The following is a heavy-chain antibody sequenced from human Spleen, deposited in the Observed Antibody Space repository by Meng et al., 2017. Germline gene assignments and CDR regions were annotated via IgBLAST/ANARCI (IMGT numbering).Heavy chain of an antibody. V-gene: IGHV3-15*01. CDR3: AIYDFWSGPP. CDR1: GFTLSNAW. CDR2: IKSKVDGGTT. D-gene: IGHD3-3*01. J-gene: IGHJ5*02. Sequence: EVQLVESGGGLVKPGGSLTLSCAASGFTLSNAWTSWVRQVPGKGLEWVGRIKSKVDGGTTDYAAPVKGRFTISRDNSKNTLYLQMNSLRIEDTAVYYCAIYDFWSGPPWGQGTLVTVSS.